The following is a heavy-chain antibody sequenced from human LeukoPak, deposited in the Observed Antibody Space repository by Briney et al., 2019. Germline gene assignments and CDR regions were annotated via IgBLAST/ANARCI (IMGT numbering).Heavy chain of an antibody. V-gene: IGHV3-30*02. CDR1: GFTFSSYG. Sequence: GGSLRLSCAASGFTFSSYGMHWVRQAPGKGLEWVAFIRYDGSNKYYADSVKGRFTISRDNSKNTVYLQMNSLRVEDTAVYYCAILGYCSSTRCLDYWGQGTLVTVPS. CDR2: IRYDGSNK. CDR3: AILGYCSSTRCLDY. D-gene: IGHD2-2*01. J-gene: IGHJ4*02.